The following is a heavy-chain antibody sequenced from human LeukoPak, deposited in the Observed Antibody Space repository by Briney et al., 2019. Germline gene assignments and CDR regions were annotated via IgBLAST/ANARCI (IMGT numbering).Heavy chain of an antibody. CDR2: ITSSSSTI. V-gene: IGHV3-48*02. J-gene: IGHJ4*02. Sequence: GGSLRLSCAASGFTFSIYTMNWVRQAPGKGLEWVLDITSSSSTIYYADSVKGRFTISRDNAKKSLYLQMNSLRDEDTAVYYCARDPGYCSSSSCYPKHYFDYWGQGTLVTVSS. D-gene: IGHD2-2*01. CDR3: ARDPGYCSSSSCYPKHYFDY. CDR1: GFTFSIYT.